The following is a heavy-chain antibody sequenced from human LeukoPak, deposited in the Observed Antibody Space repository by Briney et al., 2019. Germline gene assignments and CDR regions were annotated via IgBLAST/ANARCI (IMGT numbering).Heavy chain of an antibody. V-gene: IGHV5-51*01. Sequence: GESLKISCKGSGYSFTTYWIGWVRRMPGKGLEWMGIIYPGDSDTRYGPSFQGQVTISADKSISTAYLQWSSLKASDTAMYYCARGVWGKNYVFDFWGQGTMVTVSS. D-gene: IGHD3-16*01. J-gene: IGHJ3*01. CDR1: GYSFTTYW. CDR3: ARGVWGKNYVFDF. CDR2: IYPGDSDT.